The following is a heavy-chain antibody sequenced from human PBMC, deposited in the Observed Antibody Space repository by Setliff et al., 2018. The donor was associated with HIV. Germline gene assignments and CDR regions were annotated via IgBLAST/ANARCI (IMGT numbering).Heavy chain of an antibody. J-gene: IGHJ6*03. D-gene: IGHD3-10*01. V-gene: IGHV1-69-2*01. Sequence: GASVKVSCKASGYTFTDYYMHWVKQAPGKGPEWMGRVDPEDGETIYAEKFQGRVTITADTSTDTAYMELSSLRSEDTAVYYCARAQFYYASGSFYPSDYHYYMDVWGKGTTVTVSS. CDR2: VDPEDGET. CDR3: ARAQFYYASGSFYPSDYHYYMDV. CDR1: GYTFTDYY.